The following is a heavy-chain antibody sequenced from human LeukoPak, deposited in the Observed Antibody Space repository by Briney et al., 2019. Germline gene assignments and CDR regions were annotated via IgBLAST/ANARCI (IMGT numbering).Heavy chain of an antibody. Sequence: SVTVSCKASGGTFSSYAISWVRQAPGQGLEWMGGIIPIFGTANYAQKLQGRVTMTTDTSTSTAYMELRSLRSDDTAVYYCARDDGYNSYGMDVWGQGTTVTVSS. V-gene: IGHV1-69*05. CDR2: IIPIFGTA. J-gene: IGHJ6*02. CDR3: ARDDGYNSYGMDV. CDR1: GGTFSSYA. D-gene: IGHD5-24*01.